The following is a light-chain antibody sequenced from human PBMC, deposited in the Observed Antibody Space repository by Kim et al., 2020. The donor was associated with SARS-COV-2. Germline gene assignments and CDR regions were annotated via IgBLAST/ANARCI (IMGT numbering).Light chain of an antibody. CDR1: ALPKQY. V-gene: IGLV3-25*03. CDR2: KDS. CDR3: QSADSSGTYHWV. Sequence: PGKTARITCSGDALPKQYAYWYQQKPGQAPVLVIYKDSERPSGIPERFSGSSSGTTVTLTISGVQAEDEADYYCQSADSSGTYHWVFGGGTKLTVL. J-gene: IGLJ3*02.